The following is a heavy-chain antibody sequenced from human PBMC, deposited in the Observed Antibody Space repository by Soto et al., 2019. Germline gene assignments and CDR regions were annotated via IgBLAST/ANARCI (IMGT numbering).Heavy chain of an antibody. D-gene: IGHD3-10*01. CDR2: IIPIFGTA. CDR3: ARDRADYYGSTVYYYYGMDV. Sequence: QVQLVQSGAEVKKPGSSVKVSCKASGGTFSSYAISWVRQAPGQGLEWMGGIIPIFGTANYAQKFQGRVTITANESTSTAYMERSSLRSEDTAVYYCARDRADYYGSTVYYYYGMDVWGQGTTVTVSS. CDR1: GGTFSSYA. J-gene: IGHJ6*02. V-gene: IGHV1-69*01.